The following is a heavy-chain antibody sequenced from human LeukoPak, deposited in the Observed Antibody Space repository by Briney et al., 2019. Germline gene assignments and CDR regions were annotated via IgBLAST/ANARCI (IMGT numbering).Heavy chain of an antibody. D-gene: IGHD5-24*01. CDR2: MKQDGSEK. CDR1: GFSFSTYW. Sequence: GGSLRLSCAASGFSFSTYWMTWVRQAPGKGLEWVANMKQDGSEKYYVDSVKGRFTISRDNAKNSLYLEMNSLRAEDTAMLYCARDRRDGYNVLDYWGQGTLVTVSS. J-gene: IGHJ4*02. CDR3: ARDRRDGYNVLDY. V-gene: IGHV3-7*01.